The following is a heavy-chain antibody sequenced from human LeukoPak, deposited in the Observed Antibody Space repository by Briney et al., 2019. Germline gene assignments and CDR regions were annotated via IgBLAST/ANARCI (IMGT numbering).Heavy chain of an antibody. CDR3: ARDWHSSWYPYYYYGMDV. D-gene: IGHD6-13*01. V-gene: IGHV1-18*01. CDR1: GHTFTSYG. Sequence: ASVKVSCKASGHTFTSYGISWVRQAPGQGLEWMGWISAYNGNTNYAQKLQGRVTMTTDTSTSTAYMELRRLRSDDTAVYYCARDWHSSWYPYYYYGMDVWGQGTTVTVSS. J-gene: IGHJ6*02. CDR2: ISAYNGNT.